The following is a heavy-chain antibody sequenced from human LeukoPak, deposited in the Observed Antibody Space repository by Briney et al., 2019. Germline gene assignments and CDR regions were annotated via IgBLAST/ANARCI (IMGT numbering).Heavy chain of an antibody. J-gene: IGHJ4*02. V-gene: IGHV3-21*01. CDR3: ASEVGATTTDY. CDR2: ISSTSTYI. Sequence: GGSLRLSCAASGFTFSSYNMNWVRQAPGKGLEWVSSISSTSTYIYYADSVKGRLTISRDNAKNSLYLQMNSLRAEDTAVYYCASEVGATTTDYWGQGTLVTVSS. D-gene: IGHD1-26*01. CDR1: GFTFSSYN.